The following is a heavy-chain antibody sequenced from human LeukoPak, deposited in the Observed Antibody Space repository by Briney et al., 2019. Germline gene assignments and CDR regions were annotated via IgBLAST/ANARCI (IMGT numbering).Heavy chain of an antibody. CDR3: VRDRYNYGRGFYYHGMDV. CDR2: LYRGGDA. CDR1: GLTVTSNF. Sequence: GGSLRLSCAASGLTVTSNFMSWVRRAPGKGLEWVSVLYRGGDAYYADSVKGRFTISRDDSKNTLSLQMNSLRAEDTAVYYCVRDRYNYGRGFYYHGMDVWGQGTTVIVSS. D-gene: IGHD2/OR15-2a*01. J-gene: IGHJ6*02. V-gene: IGHV3-53*01.